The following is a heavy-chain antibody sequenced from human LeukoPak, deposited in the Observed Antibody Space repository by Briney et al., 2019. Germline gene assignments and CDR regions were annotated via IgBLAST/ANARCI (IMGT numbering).Heavy chain of an antibody. CDR3: AKELAVAGSLYYFDY. V-gene: IGHV3-23*01. CDR1: GFTFSSYA. CDR2: ISGSGGST. D-gene: IGHD6-19*01. Sequence: GGSLRLSCTASGFTFSSYAMSWVRQAPRKGLEWVSAISGSGGSTYYADSVKGRFTISRDNSKNTLYLQMNSLRAEDTAVYYCAKELAVAGSLYYFDYWGQGTLVTVSS. J-gene: IGHJ4*02.